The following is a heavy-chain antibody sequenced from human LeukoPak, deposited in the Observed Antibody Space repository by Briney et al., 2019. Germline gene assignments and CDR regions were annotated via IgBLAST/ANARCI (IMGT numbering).Heavy chain of an antibody. V-gene: IGHV3-30*02. Sequence: GGSLRLSCAASGFTFSSYGMHWVRQAPGKGLEWVAFIRYDGSNKYYADSVKGRFTISRDNSKNTLYLQMNSLRAEDTAVYYCADSGSYSVSFDYWGQGTLVTVSS. D-gene: IGHD1-26*01. CDR1: GFTFSSYG. CDR2: IRYDGSNK. CDR3: ADSGSYSVSFDY. J-gene: IGHJ4*02.